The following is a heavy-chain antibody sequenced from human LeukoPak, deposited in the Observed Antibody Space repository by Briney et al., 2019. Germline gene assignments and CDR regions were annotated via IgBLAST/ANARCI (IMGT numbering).Heavy chain of an antibody. J-gene: IGHJ4*02. CDR1: GFTFSSYG. CDR3: TTDRGIAVRPLFDH. D-gene: IGHD6-19*01. Sequence: GGSLRLSCAASGFTFSSYGMHWVRQAPGKGLEWVAVIWYDGSNKYYADSVKGRFTISRDNSKNTLYLQMNSLKTEDTGMYYCTTDRGIAVRPLFDHWGQGTLVTVSS. V-gene: IGHV3-33*01. CDR2: IWYDGSNK.